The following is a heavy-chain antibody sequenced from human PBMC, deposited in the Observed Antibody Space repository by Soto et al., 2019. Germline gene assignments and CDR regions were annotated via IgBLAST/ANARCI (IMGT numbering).Heavy chain of an antibody. CDR3: ARVPGYNWNRGDYFDY. CDR2: IIPIFGTA. D-gene: IGHD1-20*01. J-gene: IGHJ4*02. V-gene: IGHV1-69*06. CDR1: GGTFSSYA. Sequence: QVQLVQSGAEVKKPGSSVKVSCKASGGTFSSYAISWVRQAPGQGLEWMGGIIPIFGTANYAQKFQGRVTITADKSPSKAYMELSSLRSEETAVYYGARVPGYNWNRGDYFDYWGQGTLVTVSS.